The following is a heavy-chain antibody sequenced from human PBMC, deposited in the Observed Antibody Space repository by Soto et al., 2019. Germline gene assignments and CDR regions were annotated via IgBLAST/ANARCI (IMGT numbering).Heavy chain of an antibody. D-gene: IGHD6-13*01. CDR3: ARDTAWSIAAAGTRFVDY. CDR1: GYTFTSYG. J-gene: IGHJ4*02. CDR2: ISAYNGNT. Sequence: GASVKVSCKASGYTFTSYGISWVRQAPGQGLEWMGWISAYNGNTNYAQKIQGRVTMTIDTSTSTAYMELRSLRSDDTAVYYCARDTAWSIAAAGTRFVDYWGQGTLVTISS. V-gene: IGHV1-18*01.